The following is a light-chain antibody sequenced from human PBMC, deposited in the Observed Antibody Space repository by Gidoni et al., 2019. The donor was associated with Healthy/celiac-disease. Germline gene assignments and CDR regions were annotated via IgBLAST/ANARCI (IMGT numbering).Light chain of an antibody. V-gene: IGKV3-15*01. CDR2: GAT. CDR1: QSVSSN. J-gene: IGKJ2*01. Sequence: EIVMQQSPATLSVSPGERATLSCRASQSVSSNVAWYQQKPGQAPRLIIYGATTRATGIPPRFSRRGSGQEFTLTISSLQSEDFAVYYWQQYNNWPRTFGQGTKLEIK. CDR3: QQYNNWPRT.